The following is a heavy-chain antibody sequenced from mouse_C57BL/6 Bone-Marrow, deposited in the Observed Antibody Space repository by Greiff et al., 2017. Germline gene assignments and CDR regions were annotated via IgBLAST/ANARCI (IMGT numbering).Heavy chain of an antibody. V-gene: IGHV1-54*01. J-gene: IGHJ2*01. CDR1: GYAFTNYL. CDR3: ARGYGYDRIYYFDY. D-gene: IGHD2-2*01. Sequence: VQLQESGAELVRPGTSVKVSCKASGYAFTNYLIEWVKQRPGQGLEWIGVINPGSGGTNYNEKFKGKATLTADKSSSTAYMQLSSLTSEDTAVYFCARGYGYDRIYYFDYWGQGTTLTVSS. CDR2: INPGSGGT.